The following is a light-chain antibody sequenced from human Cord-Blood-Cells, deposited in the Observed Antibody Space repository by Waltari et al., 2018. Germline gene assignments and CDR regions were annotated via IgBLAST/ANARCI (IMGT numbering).Light chain of an antibody. V-gene: IGKV4-1*01. J-gene: IGKJ2*01. CDR3: QQYYSTPPT. CDR1: QSVLYSSNNKNY. CDR2: WAS. Sequence: DIVMTHSPDSLAVSLGERATINCKSSQSVLYSSNNKNYLTWYQQKPGQPPKLLIYWASTRESGVPDRFSGSGSVTDFTLTISSLQAEYVAVYYCQQYYSTPPTFGQGTKLEIK.